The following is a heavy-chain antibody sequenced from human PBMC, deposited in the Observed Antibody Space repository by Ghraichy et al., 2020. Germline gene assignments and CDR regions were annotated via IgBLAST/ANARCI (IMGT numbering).Heavy chain of an antibody. CDR3: ARGLYSYYHISGYYP. J-gene: IGHJ5*02. CDR1: GGSISSHY. D-gene: IGHD3-22*01. CDR2: IYYSGST. Sequence: SETLSLTCTVSGGSISSHYWSWIRQPPGKGLEWIGYIYYSGSTNYNPSLKSRVTISVDTSKNQFSLKLSSVTAADTAVYYCARGLYSYYHISGYYPWGQGTLVTVSS. V-gene: IGHV4-59*11.